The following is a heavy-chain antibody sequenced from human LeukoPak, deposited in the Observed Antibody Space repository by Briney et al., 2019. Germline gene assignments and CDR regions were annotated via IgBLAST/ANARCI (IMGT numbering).Heavy chain of an antibody. CDR2: FSGSGDSA. Sequence: GGSLRLSCAASGLTFSSYAMSWVPQAPGKGLEWVSVFSGSGDSAYYADSVKGRFTISRDNSKNTLYLQMDSLRAEDTAIYYCAKTSSTSCYSCVFDYWGQGTLVTVSS. CDR1: GLTFSSYA. D-gene: IGHD2-2*01. CDR3: AKTSSTSCYSCVFDY. V-gene: IGHV3-23*01. J-gene: IGHJ4*02.